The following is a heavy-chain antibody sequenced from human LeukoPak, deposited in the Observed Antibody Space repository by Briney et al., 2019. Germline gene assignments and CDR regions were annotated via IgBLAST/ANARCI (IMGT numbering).Heavy chain of an antibody. CDR3: ARSYYYDSSGYYSNDY. CDR2: TYYRSKWYN. V-gene: IGHV6-1*01. Sequence: SQTLSLTCALSGDSFSSNSAAWNWLRQSPSRGLEWLGRTYYRSKWYNDYAVPVKSRITINPDTSKNQFSLQLNSVTPEDTAVYYCARSYYYDSSGYYSNDYWGQGTLVTVSS. J-gene: IGHJ4*02. D-gene: IGHD3-22*01. CDR1: GDSFSSNSAA.